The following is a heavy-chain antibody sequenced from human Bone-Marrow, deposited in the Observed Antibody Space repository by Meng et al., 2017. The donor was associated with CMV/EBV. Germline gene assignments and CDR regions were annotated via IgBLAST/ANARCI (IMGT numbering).Heavy chain of an antibody. CDR2: MNPNSGNT. V-gene: IGHV1-8*03. J-gene: IGHJ6*02. Sequence: ASVKVSCKASGYTFTTYDINWVRQATGQGLEWMGWMNPNSGNTGYAQKFQGRVTITRNTSISTAYMELSSLRSEDTAVYYCARGLRFLEWFTSSYGMDVWDQGTTVTFSS. D-gene: IGHD3-3*01. CDR3: ARGLRFLEWFTSSYGMDV. CDR1: GYTFTTYD.